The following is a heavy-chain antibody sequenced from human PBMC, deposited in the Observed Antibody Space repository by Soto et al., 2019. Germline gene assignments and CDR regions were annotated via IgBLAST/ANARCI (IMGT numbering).Heavy chain of an antibody. V-gene: IGHV3-23*01. D-gene: IGHD2-21*01. CDR1: GFTFRNYA. J-gene: IGHJ4*02. CDR2: ISGNGGTT. Sequence: SLRLSCTASGFTFRNYAMSWVRQAPGKGLQWVSAISGNGGTTYYADSVKGRFTLSRDNFKDTLYLQMNSLRTEDTAVYYCAKDQGNCRRYFDSWGLGTLVTVSS. CDR3: AKDQGNCRRYFDS.